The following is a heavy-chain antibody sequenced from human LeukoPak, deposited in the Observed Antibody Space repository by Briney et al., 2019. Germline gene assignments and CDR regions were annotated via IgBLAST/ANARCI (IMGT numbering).Heavy chain of an antibody. D-gene: IGHD4-11*01. Sequence: SVKVSCKASGGTFSSYAISWVRQAPGQGLEWMGGIIPIFGTANYAQKFQGRVTITADESTSTAYVELSSLRSEDTAVYYCATTTTVTTIDYYYMDVWGKGTTVTVSS. J-gene: IGHJ6*03. V-gene: IGHV1-69*13. CDR3: ATTTTVTTIDYYYMDV. CDR1: GGTFSSYA. CDR2: IIPIFGTA.